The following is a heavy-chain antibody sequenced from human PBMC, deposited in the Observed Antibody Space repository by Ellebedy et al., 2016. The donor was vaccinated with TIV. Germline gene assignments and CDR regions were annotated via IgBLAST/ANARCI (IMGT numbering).Heavy chain of an antibody. CDR3: ARGLIDGWFDP. Sequence: ASVKVSXXASGYTFTGYYIHWVRQAPGQGLEWMGWINPNSGGTNYAQKFQGWVTMTRDTSISTAYMELSRLRSDDTAVYYCARGLIDGWFDPWGQGTLVTVSS. V-gene: IGHV1-2*04. CDR1: GYTFTGYY. J-gene: IGHJ5*02. CDR2: INPNSGGT.